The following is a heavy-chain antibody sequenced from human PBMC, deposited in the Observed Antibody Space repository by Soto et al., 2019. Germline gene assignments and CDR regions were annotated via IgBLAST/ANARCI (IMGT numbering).Heavy chain of an antibody. Sequence: EASVKVSCTASGGTFNIYAITWVRQAPGQGLEWMGGIVPILDTANSAPKFQGRVTITADESTSTAYMELSSLRSEDTAVYYCARCRSTSAIGHEYFYLCGPGT. CDR3: ARCRSTSAIGHEYFYL. V-gene: IGHV1-69*13. CDR1: GGTFNIYA. J-gene: IGHJ1*01. D-gene: IGHD2-2*01. CDR2: IVPILDTA.